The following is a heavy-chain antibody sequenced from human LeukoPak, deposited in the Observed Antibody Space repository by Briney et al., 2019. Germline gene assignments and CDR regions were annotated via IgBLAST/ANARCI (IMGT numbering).Heavy chain of an antibody. J-gene: IGHJ4*02. CDR3: ARGSYDILAGYYPGGH. CDR1: GFTFSTYV. Sequence: PGGSLRLSCAASGFTFSTYVMTWVRQAPGKGLQLVSAISARGGGTYYADSVKGRFTISRDNSKNTLFLQVNSLRVEDTAVYYCARGSYDILAGYYPGGHWGQGTLVTVSS. V-gene: IGHV3-23*01. D-gene: IGHD3-9*01. CDR2: ISARGGGT.